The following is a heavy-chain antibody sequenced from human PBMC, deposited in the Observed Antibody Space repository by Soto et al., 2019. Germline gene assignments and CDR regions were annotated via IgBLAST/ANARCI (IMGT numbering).Heavy chain of an antibody. Sequence: EVQLVESGGGLVQPGGSLRLSCAASRFTFSSYWMSWVRQAPGKGLEWVANIKQDGSEKYYVDSVKGRFTISRDNAKNSLYLQMNSLRAEDTAVYYCARDWGGSSWYNYGMDVWGQGTTVTVSS. J-gene: IGHJ6*02. V-gene: IGHV3-7*03. CDR1: RFTFSSYW. CDR2: IKQDGSEK. CDR3: ARDWGGSSWYNYGMDV. D-gene: IGHD6-13*01.